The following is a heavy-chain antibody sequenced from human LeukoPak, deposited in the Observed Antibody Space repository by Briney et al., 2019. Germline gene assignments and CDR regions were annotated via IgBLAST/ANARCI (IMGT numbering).Heavy chain of an antibody. D-gene: IGHD6-25*01. CDR2: IYYSGST. J-gene: IGHJ6*02. Sequence: SETLSLTCTVSGGSISSYYWSWIRQPPGKGLEWIGYIYYSGSTNYNPSLKSRVTISVDTSKNQFSLKLSSVTAADTAVYYCARRGRIAAGRGYYYYGMDVWGQGTTVTVSS. CDR1: GGSISSYY. V-gene: IGHV4-59*08. CDR3: ARRGRIAAGRGYYYYGMDV.